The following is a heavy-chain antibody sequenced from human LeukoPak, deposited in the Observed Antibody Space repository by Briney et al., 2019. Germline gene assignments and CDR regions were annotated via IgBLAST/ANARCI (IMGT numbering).Heavy chain of an antibody. Sequence: GESLKISCKGSGYSFTSYWIGWVRRMPGKGLGWMGIIYPGDSDTRYSPSFQGQVTISADKSISTAYLQWSSLKASDTAMYYCARETTVVTPHAFDIWGQGTMVTVSS. D-gene: IGHD4-23*01. CDR2: IYPGDSDT. J-gene: IGHJ3*02. V-gene: IGHV5-51*01. CDR3: ARETTVVTPHAFDI. CDR1: GYSFTSYW.